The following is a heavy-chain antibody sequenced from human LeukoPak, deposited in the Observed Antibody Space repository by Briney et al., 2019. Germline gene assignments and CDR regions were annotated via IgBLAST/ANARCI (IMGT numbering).Heavy chain of an antibody. CDR1: GFTFSSYW. D-gene: IGHD4-23*01. CDR3: ARGRPHGNDY. J-gene: IGHJ4*02. V-gene: IGHV3-74*01. Sequence: GGSLRLSCAASGFTFSSYWMNWVRHDPGKGLVWVSRIASDGSSTTYADSVKGRFSISRDNAKNTLYLQMNSLRVEDTAVYYCARGRPHGNDYWGQGTLVTVSS. CDR2: IASDGSST.